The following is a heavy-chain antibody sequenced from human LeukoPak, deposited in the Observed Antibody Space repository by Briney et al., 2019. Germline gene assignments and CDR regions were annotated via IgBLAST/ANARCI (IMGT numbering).Heavy chain of an antibody. V-gene: IGHV1-69-2*01. CDR2: VDPEDGET. Sequence: GATVKISCKVSGYTFTDYYMHWVQQAPGKGLEWMGLVDPEDGETIYAEKFQGRVTITADTSTDTAYMELSSLRSEDTAVYYCASLLYSSSSGFDYWGQGILVTVSS. CDR3: ASLLYSSSSGFDY. CDR1: GYTFTDYY. D-gene: IGHD6-6*01. J-gene: IGHJ4*02.